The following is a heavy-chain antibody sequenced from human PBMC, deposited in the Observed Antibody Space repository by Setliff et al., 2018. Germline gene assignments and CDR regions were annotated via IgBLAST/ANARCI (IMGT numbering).Heavy chain of an antibody. V-gene: IGHV1-69*13. Sequence: SVKVSCKASGGTFSSYAISWVRQAPGQGLEWMGGIIPIFGTANYAQKFQGRVTITADESTSTAYMELSSLRSEDTAVYYCARDLIDPDYGDYLSFYYYGMGVWGQGTTVTVSS. CDR3: ARDLIDPDYGDYLSFYYYGMGV. D-gene: IGHD4-17*01. J-gene: IGHJ6*02. CDR2: IIPIFGTA. CDR1: GGTFSSYA.